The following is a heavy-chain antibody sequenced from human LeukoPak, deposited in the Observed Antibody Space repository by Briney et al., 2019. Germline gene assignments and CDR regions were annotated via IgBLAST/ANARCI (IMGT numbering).Heavy chain of an antibody. CDR2: ITSGSSYI. D-gene: IGHD1-26*01. CDR3: ARYSGTYRDS. CDR1: GFTFSSYN. V-gene: IGHV3-21*01. J-gene: IGHJ4*02. Sequence: GESLRLSCSASGFTFSSYNMNWVRQAPGKGLEWVSPITSGSSYIFYADSVKGRFTISRDNAKNSLYLQMNSLGADDTAVYYCARYSGTYRDSWGQGTLVTVSS.